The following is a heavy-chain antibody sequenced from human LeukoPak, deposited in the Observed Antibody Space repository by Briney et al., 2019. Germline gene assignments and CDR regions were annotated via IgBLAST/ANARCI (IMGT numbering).Heavy chain of an antibody. CDR2: IKQDGSEK. V-gene: IGHV3-7*01. D-gene: IGHD2-2*01. Sequence: PGGSLRLSCAASGFTFSSYWMSWVRQAPGKGLEWVANIKQDGSEKYYVDSVKGRFTISRDNAKNSLYLQMNSLRAEDTAVYYCARGHRKRGGHVPAAIHYYYYYMDVWGKGTTVTVSS. CDR1: GFTFSSYW. J-gene: IGHJ6*03. CDR3: ARGHRKRGGHVPAAIHYYYYYMDV.